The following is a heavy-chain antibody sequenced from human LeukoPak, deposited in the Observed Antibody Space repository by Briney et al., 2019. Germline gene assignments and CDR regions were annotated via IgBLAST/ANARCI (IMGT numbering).Heavy chain of an antibody. CDR1: GFSLSTSGVG. Sequence: SGPTLVKPTQTLTLTCTFSGFSLSTSGVGVGWIRQPPGKALEWLALIYWDDDKRYSPSLKSRLTITKDTSKNQVVLTMTNMDPVDTATYYCAHRMYNWNTPYYFDYWGQGTLVTVSS. CDR2: IYWDDDK. V-gene: IGHV2-5*02. J-gene: IGHJ4*02. D-gene: IGHD1/OR15-1a*01. CDR3: AHRMYNWNTPYYFDY.